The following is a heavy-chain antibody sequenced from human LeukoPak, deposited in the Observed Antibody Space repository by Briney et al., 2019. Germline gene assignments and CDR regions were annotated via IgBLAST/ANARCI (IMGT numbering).Heavy chain of an antibody. J-gene: IGHJ6*03. CDR2: INPNSGGT. CDR3: ARLYYDFWSELYYYMDV. Sequence: GASVKVSCKASGYTFTGYYMHWVRQAPGQGLEWMGWINPNSGGTNYAQKFQGRVTMTRDTSISTAYMELSRLRSDDTAVYYCARLYYDFWSELYYYMDVWGKGTTVTVSS. CDR1: GYTFTGYY. V-gene: IGHV1-2*02. D-gene: IGHD3-3*01.